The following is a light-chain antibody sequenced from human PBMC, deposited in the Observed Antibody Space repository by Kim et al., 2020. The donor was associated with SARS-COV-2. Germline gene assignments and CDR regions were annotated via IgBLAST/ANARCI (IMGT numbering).Light chain of an antibody. CDR3: QQYNNFPWT. Sequence: DIQMNQSPSSLSASVGDRVTITCRASQGISNYLAWYQQKPGKVPRLLIYGASTLQSGVPARFSGSGSGTDFTLTISSLQPEDFAIYYCQQYNNFPWTFGQGTKVDIK. CDR1: QGISNY. V-gene: IGKV1-27*01. CDR2: GAS. J-gene: IGKJ1*01.